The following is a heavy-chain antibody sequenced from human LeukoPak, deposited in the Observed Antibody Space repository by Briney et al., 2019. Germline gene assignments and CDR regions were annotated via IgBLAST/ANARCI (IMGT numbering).Heavy chain of an antibody. CDR1: GGSISSGGYY. D-gene: IGHD3-22*01. J-gene: IGHJ4*02. CDR3: ARSQSKSDYYEDY. CDR2: IYYSGST. Sequence: PSQTLSLTCTVSGGSISSGGYYWSWIRQHPGKGLEWIGYIYYSGSTYYNPSLKGRVTISVDTSKNQFSLKLSSVTAADTAVYYCARSQSKSDYYEDYWGQGTLVTVSS. V-gene: IGHV4-31*03.